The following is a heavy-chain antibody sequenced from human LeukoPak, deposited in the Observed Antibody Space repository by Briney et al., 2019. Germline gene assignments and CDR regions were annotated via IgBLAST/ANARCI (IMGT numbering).Heavy chain of an antibody. Sequence: PGGSLRFSCAASGFTFSSYGMHWVRQAPGKGLEWVAVISYDGSNKYYADSVKGRFTISRDNSKNTLYLQMNSLRAEDTAVYYCAKEGYYYDSSGYNYYYGMDVWGQGTTVTVSS. V-gene: IGHV3-30*18. J-gene: IGHJ6*02. CDR2: ISYDGSNK. D-gene: IGHD3-22*01. CDR3: AKEGYYYDSSGYNYYYGMDV. CDR1: GFTFSSYG.